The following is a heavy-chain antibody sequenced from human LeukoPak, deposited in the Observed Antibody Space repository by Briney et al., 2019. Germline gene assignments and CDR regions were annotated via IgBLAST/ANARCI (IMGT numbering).Heavy chain of an antibody. CDR3: ARVGRGAVAAIRFDY. V-gene: IGHV3-74*01. J-gene: IGHJ4*02. CDR1: GFTLSSYW. CDR2: VNSDGSST. D-gene: IGHD6-19*01. Sequence: GGSLRLSCAASGFTLSSYWMHWVRQAPGRGVVWVSRVNSDGSSTSYADSVKGRFTISRDNAKNTLYLKMNSLRAEDTAVYYCARVGRGAVAAIRFDYWGQGTLVTVSS.